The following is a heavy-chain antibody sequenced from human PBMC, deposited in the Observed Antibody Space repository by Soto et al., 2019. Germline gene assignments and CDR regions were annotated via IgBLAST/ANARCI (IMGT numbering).Heavy chain of an antibody. CDR3: AKDQAHYDILTGVGFDY. CDR1: GFTFSSYA. J-gene: IGHJ4*02. D-gene: IGHD3-9*01. Sequence: GGSLRLSCAASGFTFSSYAMSWVRQAPGKGLEWVSAISGSGGSTYYADSVKGRFTISRDNSKNTLYLQMNSLRAEDTAVYYCAKDQAHYDILTGVGFDYWGQGTLVTVSS. CDR2: ISGSGGST. V-gene: IGHV3-23*01.